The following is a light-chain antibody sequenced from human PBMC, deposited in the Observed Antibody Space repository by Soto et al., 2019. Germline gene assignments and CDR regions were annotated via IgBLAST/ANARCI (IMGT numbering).Light chain of an antibody. CDR1: SSDIGNYDF. CDR3: SSYTTSTSFIL. Sequence: QSALTQPASVSGSPGQSITISCTGTSSDIGNYDFVSWYQQAPGTAPKAMIYEVSSRPSGVSNRFFGSKSGNTASLTISGLQAEDEAYYYCSSYTTSTSFILFGGGTKLTVL. CDR2: EVS. V-gene: IGLV2-14*01. J-gene: IGLJ2*01.